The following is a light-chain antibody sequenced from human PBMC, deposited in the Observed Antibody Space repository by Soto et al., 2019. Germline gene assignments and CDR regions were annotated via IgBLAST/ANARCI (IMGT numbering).Light chain of an antibody. V-gene: IGLV2-8*01. CDR1: SRDVGGYNF. CDR2: EVS. CDR3: SSYAGSTPYV. Sequence: SVMAPPPSASGSPGESVTISWTGTSRDVGGYNFVSWYQQYPGKAPKLMIYEVSKRPSGVPDRFSGSKSGNTASLTVSGLQAEDEADYYCSSYAGSTPYVFGTGTKVTVL. J-gene: IGLJ1*01.